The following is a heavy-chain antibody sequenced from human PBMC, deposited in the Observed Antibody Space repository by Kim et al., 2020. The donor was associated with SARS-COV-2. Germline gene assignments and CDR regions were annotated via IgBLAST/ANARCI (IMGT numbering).Heavy chain of an antibody. V-gene: IGHV1-18*01. Sequence: ASVKVSCKASGYVFSSNGISWVRQAPGQGLEWLGWISGYNVNTNYAQNLQDRVTITADTSTSTVYMELRSLRSEGTALYYCVRGQLGILGMDQWGQGTLV. CDR3: VRGQLGILGMDQ. CDR2: ISGYNVNT. J-gene: IGHJ4*02. D-gene: IGHD1-1*01. CDR1: GYVFSSNG.